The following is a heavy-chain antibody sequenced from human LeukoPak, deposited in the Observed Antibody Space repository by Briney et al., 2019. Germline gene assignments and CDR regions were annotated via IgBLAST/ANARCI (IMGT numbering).Heavy chain of an antibody. CDR3: ARGIEAAAGSRCFSRRRRDCLSP. D-gene: IGHD6-13*01. J-gene: IGHJ5*02. CDR1: GGSFSGYY. CDR2: INHSGST. V-gene: IGHV4-34*01. Sequence: AETLSLTCAVYGGSFSGYYWSWIRQPPGKGLEWIGEINHSGSTNYNPSLKSRVTISVDTSKNQFSLKLSSVTAADTAVYYCARGIEAAAGSRCFSRRRRDCLSPWGQGTLVTVSS.